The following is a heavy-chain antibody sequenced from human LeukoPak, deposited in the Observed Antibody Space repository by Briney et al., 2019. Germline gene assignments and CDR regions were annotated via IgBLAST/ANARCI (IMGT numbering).Heavy chain of an antibody. Sequence: GASVKVSCKASGYIFSSYYMHWVRQAPGQGLEWRGWINPNSGGTNYAEKFQGRVTMTRDTSISTAYMALSSLRSDDTAVYYCATALPINYYYMDVWGKGTTVTVSS. V-gene: IGHV1-2*02. CDR2: INPNSGGT. CDR3: ATALPINYYYMDV. J-gene: IGHJ6*03. D-gene: IGHD1-26*01. CDR1: GYIFSSYY.